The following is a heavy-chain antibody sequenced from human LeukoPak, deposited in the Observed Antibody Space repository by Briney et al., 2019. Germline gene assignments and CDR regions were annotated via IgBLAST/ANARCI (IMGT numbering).Heavy chain of an antibody. CDR3: AKRRDPYCSSTSCYVDY. D-gene: IGHD2-2*01. CDR1: GFTFSSYW. Sequence: GGSLRLSCAASGFTFSSYWMSWVRQAPGKGLEWVSFIYSGTTHYSDSVKGRFTISRDNSKNTLYLQMNSLRAEDTAVYYCAKRRDPYCSSTSCYVDYWGQGTLVTVSS. J-gene: IGHJ4*02. V-gene: IGHV3-53*01. CDR2: IYSGTT.